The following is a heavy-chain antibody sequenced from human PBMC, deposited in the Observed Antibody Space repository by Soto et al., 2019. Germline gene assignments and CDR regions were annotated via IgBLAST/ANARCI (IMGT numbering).Heavy chain of an antibody. Sequence: SETLSLTCAVSGYSISSGYYWGWIRQRPGKGLEWIGRIYHSGSTYYNPSLNSRVTISVDTSKNQFSLKLSFATAAVPARYYIARHAQSGMDVWGQGSTVTVSS. CDR1: GYSISSGYY. CDR3: ARHAQSGMDV. CDR2: IYHSGST. J-gene: IGHJ6*02. V-gene: IGHV4-38-2*01.